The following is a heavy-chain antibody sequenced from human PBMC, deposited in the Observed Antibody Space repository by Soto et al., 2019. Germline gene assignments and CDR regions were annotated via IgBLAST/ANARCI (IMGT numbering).Heavy chain of an antibody. CDR3: AIPDAVRKV. V-gene: IGHV3-23*01. CDR1: GFTFGNYT. Sequence: PGGSLRLSCLASGFTFGNYTMGWVRQAPGKGREWGSNIFDTGARRSYAGAVEGRFTIYRDNSKNILYLQMNNLRAEDTALYYCAIPDAVRKVWGQGTLVTVSS. J-gene: IGHJ4*02. CDR2: IFDTGARR.